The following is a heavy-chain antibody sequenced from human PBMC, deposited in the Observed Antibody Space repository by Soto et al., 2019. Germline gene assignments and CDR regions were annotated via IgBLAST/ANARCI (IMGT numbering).Heavy chain of an antibody. D-gene: IGHD6-13*01. V-gene: IGHV3-30-3*01. Sequence: GGSLRLSCAASGFTFSSHAMHWVRQAPGKGLEWVAVISYDGSNKYYADSVKGRFTISRDNSKNTLYLQMNSLRAEDTAVYYCARAPASSSWYSWGYYFDYWGQGTLVTVSS. CDR3: ARAPASSSWYSWGYYFDY. CDR1: GFTFSSHA. J-gene: IGHJ4*02. CDR2: ISYDGSNK.